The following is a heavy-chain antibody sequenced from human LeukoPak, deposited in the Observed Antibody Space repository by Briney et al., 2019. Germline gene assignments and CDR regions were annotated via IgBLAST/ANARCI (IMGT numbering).Heavy chain of an antibody. Sequence: SQTLSLTCTVSDDSLTSGSHYWSWIRRPAGKGLEWIGRIFINGSTNYNPSLTSRVTISADTSKSQFSLKLTSVTAADAAVYYCARMRIVVVPAAKFRHFYYGMDVWGLGTTVTVSS. CDR3: ARMRIVVVPAAKFRHFYYGMDV. CDR2: IFINGST. CDR1: DDSLTSGSHY. D-gene: IGHD2-2*01. J-gene: IGHJ6*02. V-gene: IGHV4-61*02.